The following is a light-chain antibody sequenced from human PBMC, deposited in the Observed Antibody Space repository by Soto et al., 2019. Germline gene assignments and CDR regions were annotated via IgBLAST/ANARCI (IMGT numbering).Light chain of an antibody. CDR2: GAS. CDR1: QSVSSSD. CDR3: QQYGGSPLYT. V-gene: IGKV3-20*01. Sequence: EIVLMQSPGTLSLSPGDRATLSCRASQSVSSSDLAWYQQKPGQAPRLLIYGASTRATGIPDRFSGSGSGTDFTLTISRLEPEDFALYYCQQYGGSPLYTFGQGTKVDIK. J-gene: IGKJ2*01.